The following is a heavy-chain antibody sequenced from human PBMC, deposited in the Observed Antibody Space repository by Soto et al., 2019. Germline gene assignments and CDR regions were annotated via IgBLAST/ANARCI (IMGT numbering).Heavy chain of an antibody. Sequence: QVQLVQSGAEVKKPGASVKVSCEGSGYTFIDYYMHWVRQAPGQGFEWMGRISPKSGGTNYAQKFQGRITMTWDTSLNTAYMELSSLMSEDTAVYYCARPPGYISDWYYFDLWGQGTLVTVSS. V-gene: IGHV1-2*02. D-gene: IGHD6-19*01. J-gene: IGHJ4*02. CDR1: GYTFIDYY. CDR3: ARPPGYISDWYYFDL. CDR2: ISPKSGGT.